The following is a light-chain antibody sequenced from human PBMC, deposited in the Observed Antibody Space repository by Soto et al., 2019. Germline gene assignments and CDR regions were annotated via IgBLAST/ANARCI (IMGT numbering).Light chain of an antibody. CDR2: EVS. J-gene: IGLJ1*01. V-gene: IGLV2-8*01. CDR3: SSYSDTNICV. CDR1: SNDIGAYKY. Sequence: QSALTQPASVSGSPGQSITISCTGSSNDIGAYKYVSWYQQYPGKAPKLIIFEVSKRPSGVPDRFSGSKSGNTASLTISGLQAEDEADYYCSSYSDTNICVFGTGTKVTVL.